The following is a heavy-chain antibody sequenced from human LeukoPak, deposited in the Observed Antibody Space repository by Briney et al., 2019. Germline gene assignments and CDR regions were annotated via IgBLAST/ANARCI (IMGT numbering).Heavy chain of an antibody. D-gene: IGHD5-18*01. V-gene: IGHV4-39*07. Sequence: SETLSLTCSVSGGSINSGNYYWGWIRQPPGEGLEWIGSIFYSGNTYYNPSLKSRVTISVDTSKNHFSLKLSSVTAADTAVYYCARGYSYGPNDAFDIWGQGTMVTISS. CDR1: GGSINSGNYY. CDR3: ARGYSYGPNDAFDI. CDR2: IFYSGNT. J-gene: IGHJ3*02.